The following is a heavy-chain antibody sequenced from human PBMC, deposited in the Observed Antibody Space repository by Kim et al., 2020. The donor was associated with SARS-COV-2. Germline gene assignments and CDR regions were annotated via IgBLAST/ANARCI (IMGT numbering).Heavy chain of an antibody. V-gene: IGHV3-23*01. CDR3: AKVSWVSTTGTPSSFDY. CDR2: ISGSGGST. D-gene: IGHD1-1*01. CDR1: GFTFSSYA. J-gene: IGHJ4*02. Sequence: GGSLRLSWAASGFTFSSYAMSWVRQAPGKGLEWVSAISGSGGSTYYADSVKGRFTISRDNSKNTLYLQMNSLRAEDTAVYYCAKVSWVSTTGTPSSFDYWGQGTLVTVSS.